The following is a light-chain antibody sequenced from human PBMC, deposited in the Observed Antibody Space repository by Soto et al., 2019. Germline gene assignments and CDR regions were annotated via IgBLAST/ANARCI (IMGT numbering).Light chain of an antibody. V-gene: IGLV2-8*01. CDR3: SSYACSSNV. Sequence: QSVLTQPPSESGSPGQSVAISCTGTSSDVGGYNYVSWYQQHPGKAPKLMIYEVNKRPSGVPDRFSGSKSGNTASLTVYGLQAEDEADYYCSSYACSSNVFGTGTKVTVL. CDR2: EVN. CDR1: SSDVGGYNY. J-gene: IGLJ1*01.